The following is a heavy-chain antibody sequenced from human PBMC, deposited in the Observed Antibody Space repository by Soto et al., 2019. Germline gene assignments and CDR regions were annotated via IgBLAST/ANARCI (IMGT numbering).Heavy chain of an antibody. CDR3: ARHQSHSSSYVDP. Sequence: QLQLQESGPGLVKPSGTLSLTCTVSGGSISSSSYYWGWIRQPPGKGLEWIGSIYYSGSTYYNPSLKSRVPISVDTSKNQFSLKLSSVTAADTAVYYCARHQSHSSSYVDPWGQGTLVTVSS. CDR2: IYYSGST. J-gene: IGHJ5*02. CDR1: GGSISSSSYY. D-gene: IGHD6-13*01. V-gene: IGHV4-39*01.